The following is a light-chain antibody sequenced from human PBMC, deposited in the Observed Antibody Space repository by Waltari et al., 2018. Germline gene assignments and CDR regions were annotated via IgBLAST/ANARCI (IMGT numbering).Light chain of an antibody. CDR2: NNS. V-gene: IGLV3-21*04. J-gene: IGLJ1*01. CDR1: NIGSKR. Sequence: SYVLTQPPSVSVAPGKTARVTCGGHNIGSKRVHWYQQRPGQAPVLVISNNSDRPSGIPGRFSGSNSENTATLTISRVEAGYEADYYFQVWDHIGIDTYVFGAGTKVTVL. CDR3: QVWDHIGIDTYV.